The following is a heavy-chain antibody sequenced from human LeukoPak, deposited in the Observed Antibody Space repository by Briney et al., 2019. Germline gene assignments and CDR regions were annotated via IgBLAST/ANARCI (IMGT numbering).Heavy chain of an antibody. V-gene: IGHV4-39*01. CDR1: GGSISSSSYY. CDR3: ARHRGDYNYDSTGYWSY. D-gene: IGHD3-22*01. Sequence: SETLSLTCTVSGGSISSSSYYWGWIRQPPGKGLEWIGSIYYSGSTYYNPSLKSRVTISVDTSKNQFSLKLSSVTAADTAVYFCARHRGDYNYDSTGYWSYWGQGTLVTVSS. J-gene: IGHJ4*02. CDR2: IYYSGST.